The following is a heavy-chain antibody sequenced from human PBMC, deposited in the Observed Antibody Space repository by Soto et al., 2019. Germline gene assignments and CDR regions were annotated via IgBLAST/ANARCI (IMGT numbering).Heavy chain of an antibody. V-gene: IGHV3-48*02. Sequence: VKLVESGGGWVQPGGSLRLSCAASGFRFSTYDMNWVRQAPGKGLEWLSYITTSSSSIKYADSVKGRFTVSRDDAKNSLYLQMSSLRDDDTAFYYCARDPQRGYSGLDVWGQGTTVSVSS. CDR1: GFRFSTYD. CDR2: ITTSSSSI. J-gene: IGHJ6*02. CDR3: ARDPQRGYSGLDV. D-gene: IGHD2-2*01.